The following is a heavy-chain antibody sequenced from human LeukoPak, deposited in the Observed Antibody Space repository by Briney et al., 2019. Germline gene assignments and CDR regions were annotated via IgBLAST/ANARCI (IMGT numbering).Heavy chain of an antibody. CDR1: GFTFSSHG. J-gene: IGHJ4*02. V-gene: IGHV3-66*01. Sequence: GGSLRLSCGASGFTFSSHGMNWVRQAPGKGLEWVSLIYSGGSTYYADSVKGRFTISRDNAKNSLYLQMNSLRAEDTAVYYCARESHSSGWFDYWGQGTLVTVSS. CDR3: ARESHSSGWFDY. CDR2: IYSGGST. D-gene: IGHD6-19*01.